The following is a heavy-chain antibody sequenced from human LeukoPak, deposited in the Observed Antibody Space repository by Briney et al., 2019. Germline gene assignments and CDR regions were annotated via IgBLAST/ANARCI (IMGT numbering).Heavy chain of an antibody. V-gene: IGHV3-23*03. CDR3: AKDFKRDGNWEVDY. CDR2: IVDGDIT. CDR1: GFTFRSYT. Sequence: PGGSLSLSCATSGFTFRSYTMSWVRQAPGKGLEWVSIVDGDITQYPHSVRGRFTLSRDNSNNTPYLQMNNVRAGGTAIYFCAKDFKRDGNWEVDYWGEGGLVTVSS. J-gene: IGHJ4*02. D-gene: IGHD7-27*01.